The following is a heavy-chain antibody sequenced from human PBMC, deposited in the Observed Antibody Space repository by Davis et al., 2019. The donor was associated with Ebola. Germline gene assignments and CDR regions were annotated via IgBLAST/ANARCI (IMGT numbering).Heavy chain of an antibody. D-gene: IGHD3-9*01. J-gene: IGHJ3*01. Sequence: SETLSLTCSVSGGSIRSSNYYCSWVRQPPGKGLEWIGSIFYTGTTYFNPSLSSRVAVSVDTSKNHFSLKFSSVTAADTAVYYCARGLGYFDWGRYWSQGTMVTVSS. CDR1: GGSIRSSNYY. CDR2: IFYTGTT. CDR3: ARGLGYFDWGRY. V-gene: IGHV4-39*02.